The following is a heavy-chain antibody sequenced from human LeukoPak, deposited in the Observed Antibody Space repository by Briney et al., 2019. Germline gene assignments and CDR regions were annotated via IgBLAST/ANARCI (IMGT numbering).Heavy chain of an antibody. CDR2: INPNSGGT. Sequence: GASVKVSCKASGYTFTSYGISWVRQAPGQGLEWMGWINPNSGGTNYAQKFQGRVTMTRDTSISTAYMELSRLRSDDTAVYYCASMVRGVMSGYNWFDPWGQGTLVTVSS. J-gene: IGHJ5*02. D-gene: IGHD3-10*01. V-gene: IGHV1-2*02. CDR3: ASMVRGVMSGYNWFDP. CDR1: GYTFTSYG.